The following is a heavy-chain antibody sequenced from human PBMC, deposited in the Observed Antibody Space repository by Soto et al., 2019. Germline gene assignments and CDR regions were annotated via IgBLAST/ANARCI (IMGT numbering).Heavy chain of an antibody. V-gene: IGHV3-7*01. J-gene: IGHJ4*02. CDR2: IKQDGSEK. CDR1: GFTFSSYW. D-gene: IGHD3-3*01. Sequence: GGSLRLSCAASGFTFSSYWMSWVRQAPGKGLEWVANIKQDGSEKYYVDSVKGRFTISRDNAKNSLYLQMNSLRAEDTAVYYCARLAGEAIFGVVISRGIDYWGQGTLVTVSS. CDR3: ARLAGEAIFGVVISRGIDY.